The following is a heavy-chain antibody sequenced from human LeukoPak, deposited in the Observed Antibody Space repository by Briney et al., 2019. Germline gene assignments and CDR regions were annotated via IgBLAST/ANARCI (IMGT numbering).Heavy chain of an antibody. V-gene: IGHV4-59*01. CDR2: IYDSGST. J-gene: IGHJ6*02. Sequence: SETLSLTCTVSGGSISSYYWSWIRQPPGKRLEWIGYIYDSGSTNYNPSLKSRVTISVDTSKNQFSLKLSSVTAADTAVYYCARDQLYYYGSGSYYDYYGMDVWGQGTTVTVSS. CDR1: GGSISSYY. CDR3: ARDQLYYYGSGSYYDYYGMDV. D-gene: IGHD3-10*01.